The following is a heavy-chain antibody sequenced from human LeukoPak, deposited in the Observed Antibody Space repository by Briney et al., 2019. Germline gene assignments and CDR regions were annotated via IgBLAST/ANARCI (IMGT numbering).Heavy chain of an antibody. CDR2: INTDGSST. D-gene: IGHD5-18*01. Sequence: PGGSLRLSCAASGFTFSCYWMHWVRQAPGKGLVWVSRINTDGSSTSYADSVKGRFTISRDNAKNRLYVQMNSLRADDTAVYYCATGSGLWSPDYWGQGTLVTVSS. V-gene: IGHV3-74*01. J-gene: IGHJ4*02. CDR3: ATGSGLWSPDY. CDR1: GFTFSCYW.